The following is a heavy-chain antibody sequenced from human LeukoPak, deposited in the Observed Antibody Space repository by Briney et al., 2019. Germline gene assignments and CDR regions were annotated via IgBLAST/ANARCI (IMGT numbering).Heavy chain of an antibody. D-gene: IGHD3-22*01. CDR3: AKDLGIYYDSSGYYLPNY. Sequence: GGSLRLSCAVSGFTFFNAWMSWVRQAPGKGLEGVSAISGRDGNTDYADSVKGRFTISRDNSKNTLYLQMNSLRAEDTAVYYCAKDLGIYYDSSGYYLPNYWGQGTLVTVSS. CDR2: ISGRDGNT. CDR1: GFTFFNAW. V-gene: IGHV3-23*01. J-gene: IGHJ4*02.